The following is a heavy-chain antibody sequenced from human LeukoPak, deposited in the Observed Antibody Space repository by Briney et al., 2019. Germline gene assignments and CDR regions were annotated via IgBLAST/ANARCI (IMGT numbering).Heavy chain of an antibody. D-gene: IGHD3-10*01. CDR3: ARGVTFYYYYYMDV. Sequence: SETLSLTCAVYGGSFSGYYWSWIRQPAGKGLEWVGRISSKGNTNYNPSLKSRITMSIDTSRNQFSLKLNSVTAADTAVYYCARGVTFYYYYYMDVWGKGTTVTISS. J-gene: IGHJ6*03. CDR2: ISSKGNT. CDR1: GGSFSGYY. V-gene: IGHV4-59*10.